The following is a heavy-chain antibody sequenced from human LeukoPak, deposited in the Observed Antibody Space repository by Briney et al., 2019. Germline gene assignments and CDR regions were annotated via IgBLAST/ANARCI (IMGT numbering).Heavy chain of an antibody. CDR3: AKVLVGSKGNYFDY. Sequence: GGSLRLSCAASGFTFSNYGMHWVRQAPGKGLEWVAFIRYDGSNKYYADSVEGRFTISRDNSKNTPYLQMNSLRAEDTAVYYCAKVLVGSKGNYFDYWGQGTLVTVSS. CDR1: GFTFSNYG. D-gene: IGHD3-9*01. J-gene: IGHJ4*02. V-gene: IGHV3-30*02. CDR2: IRYDGSNK.